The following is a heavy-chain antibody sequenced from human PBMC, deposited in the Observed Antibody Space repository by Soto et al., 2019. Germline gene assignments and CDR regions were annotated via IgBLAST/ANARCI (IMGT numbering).Heavy chain of an antibody. J-gene: IGHJ6*02. D-gene: IGHD3-10*01. V-gene: IGHV1-46*03. CDR1: GYTFTSYY. Sequence: ASVKVSCKASGYTFTSYYMHWVRQAPGQGLEWMGIINPSGGSTSYAQKFQGRVTMTRDTSTSTVYMELSSLRSEDTAVYYCASPHYYGSGIYYNEDYYYYGMDVWGQRTTVTGSS. CDR2: INPSGGST. CDR3: ASPHYYGSGIYYNEDYYYYGMDV.